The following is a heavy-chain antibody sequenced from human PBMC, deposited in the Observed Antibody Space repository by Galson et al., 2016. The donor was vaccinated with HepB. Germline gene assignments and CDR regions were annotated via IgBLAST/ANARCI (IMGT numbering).Heavy chain of an antibody. J-gene: IGHJ5*02. D-gene: IGHD5/OR15-5a*01. CDR3: ARDRLSDTLGNFYESVS. Sequence: SCKASGGTFSNYGVSWVRQAPGKGLEWMGGIIPVFGTTKYAQRFQGRLTITADESTGTAFMELTSLNSEDTALYYCARDRLSDTLGNFYESVSWGQGTLLTVS. CDR2: IIPVFGTT. V-gene: IGHV1-69*01. CDR1: GGTFSNYG.